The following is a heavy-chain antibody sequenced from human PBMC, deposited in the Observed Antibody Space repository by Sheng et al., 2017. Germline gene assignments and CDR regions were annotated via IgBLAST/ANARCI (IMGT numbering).Heavy chain of an antibody. D-gene: IGHD6-13*01. V-gene: IGHV3-9*03. J-gene: IGHJ3*02. CDR2: ISWNSGSI. Sequence: EVQLVESGGGLVQPGRSLRLSCAASGFTFDDYAMHWVRQAPGKGLEWVSGISWNSGSIGYADSVKGRFTISRDNAKNSLYLQMNSLRAEDMALYYCAKDGAAAGLDAFDIWGQGTMVTVSS. CDR1: GFTFDDYA. CDR3: AKDGAAAGLDAFDI.